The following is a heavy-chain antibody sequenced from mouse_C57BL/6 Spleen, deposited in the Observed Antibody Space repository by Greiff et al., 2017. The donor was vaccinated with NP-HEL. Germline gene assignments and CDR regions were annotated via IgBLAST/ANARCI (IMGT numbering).Heavy chain of an antibody. CDR1: GYTFTSYW. D-gene: IGHD4-1*01. CDR3: ARDWDGGDYFDD. V-gene: IGHV1-61*01. CDR2: IYPSDSET. Sequence: QVQLQQPGAELVRPGSSVKLSCKASGYTFTSYWMDWVKQRPGQGLEWIGNIYPSDSETHYNQKFKDKATLTVDKSSSTAYMQLSSLTSEDSAVYYCARDWDGGDYFDDWGQGTTLTVSS. J-gene: IGHJ2*01.